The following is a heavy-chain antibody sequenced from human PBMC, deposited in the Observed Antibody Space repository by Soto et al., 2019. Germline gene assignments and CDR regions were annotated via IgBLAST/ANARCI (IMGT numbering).Heavy chain of an antibody. D-gene: IGHD3-9*01. CDR1: GYTFTGYY. J-gene: IGHJ3*02. Sequence: ASVKVSCKASGYTFTGYYMHWVRQAPGQGLEWMGWINPNSGGTNYAQKFQGWVTMTRDTSISTAYMELSRLRSDDTAVYYCARDRGIYDILTGYYNRIDAFDIWGQGTMVTVSS. CDR2: INPNSGGT. CDR3: ARDRGIYDILTGYYNRIDAFDI. V-gene: IGHV1-2*04.